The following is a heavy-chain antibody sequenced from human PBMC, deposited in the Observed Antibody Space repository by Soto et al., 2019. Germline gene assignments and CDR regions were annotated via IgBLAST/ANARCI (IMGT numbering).Heavy chain of an antibody. CDR1: GFTFSSYG. D-gene: IGHD1-1*01. J-gene: IGHJ6*02. Sequence: GGSLRLSCAASGFTFSSYGLHWVRQAPGKGLEWVGVISHDGSNKFYADSVKGRFTISRDNSKNTLYLQMSSLRTEDTAVYYCTKVPSINEGYYGMDVWGPGTTVTVSS. CDR3: TKVPSINEGYYGMDV. V-gene: IGHV3-30*18. CDR2: ISHDGSNK.